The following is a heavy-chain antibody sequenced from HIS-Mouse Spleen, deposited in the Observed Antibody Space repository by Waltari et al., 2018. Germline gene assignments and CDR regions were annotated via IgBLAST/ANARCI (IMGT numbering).Heavy chain of an antibody. CDR1: GGTFSSYA. V-gene: IGHV1-69*01. CDR3: ARAPGGVDAFDI. Sequence: QVQLVQSGAEVKKPGSSVKVSCKASGGTFSSYAISWVRQAPGQGLEWMGCIIPVFGTANYAQKFQGRVTMTADESTSTAYMELSSLRSEGTAVYYCARAPGGVDAFDIWGQGTMVTVSS. J-gene: IGHJ3*02. CDR2: IIPVFGTA.